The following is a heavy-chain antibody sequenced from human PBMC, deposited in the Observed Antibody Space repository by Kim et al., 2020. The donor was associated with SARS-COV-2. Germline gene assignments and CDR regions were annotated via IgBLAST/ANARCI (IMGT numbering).Heavy chain of an antibody. Sequence: GGSLRLSCAASGFTFSSYAMSWVRQAPGKGLEWVSAISGSGGSTYYADSVKGRFTISRDNSKNTLYLQMNSLRAEDTAVYYCAKGLPVIVIANPHYFDYWGQGTLVTVSS. CDR2: ISGSGGST. J-gene: IGHJ4*02. CDR3: AKGLPVIVIANPHYFDY. CDR1: GFTFSSYA. V-gene: IGHV3-23*01. D-gene: IGHD2-21*01.